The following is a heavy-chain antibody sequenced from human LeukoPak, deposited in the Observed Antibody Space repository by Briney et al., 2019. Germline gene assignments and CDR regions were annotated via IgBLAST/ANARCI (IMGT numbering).Heavy chain of an antibody. J-gene: IGHJ2*01. CDR3: ARGLTRGYFDL. Sequence: SETLSLTCTVSGGSISGYYWSWIRQPPGKGLEWIGYIYYSGSTNHNPSLKSRVTISVDTSKNQFSLKLSSVTAADTAVYYCARGLTRGYFDLRGRGTLVTVSS. D-gene: IGHD3-9*01. CDR2: IYYSGST. V-gene: IGHV4-59*01. CDR1: GGSISGYY.